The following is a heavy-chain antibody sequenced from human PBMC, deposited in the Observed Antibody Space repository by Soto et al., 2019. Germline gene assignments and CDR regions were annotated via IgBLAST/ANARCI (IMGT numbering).Heavy chain of an antibody. V-gene: IGHV2-5*02. D-gene: IGHD3-16*01. CDR3: SHRRGMIMDV. CDR2: SSGDDEK. CDR1: GFSLITGGVS. Sequence: QITLKESGPTQVKPTQTLTLTCTFSGFSLITGGVSVAWILQPPGKALEWLALSSGDDEKRYSPSLKSRLTITKDTTKNQVVFTMTNMDPLDTATYYCSHRRGMIMDVWGQGTTVTVSS. J-gene: IGHJ6*02.